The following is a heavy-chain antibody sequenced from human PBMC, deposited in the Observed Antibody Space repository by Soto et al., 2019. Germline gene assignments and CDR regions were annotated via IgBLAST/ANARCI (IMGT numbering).Heavy chain of an antibody. CDR1: GYTFTDYF. CDR3: ARAGYSYGLDAFDI. J-gene: IGHJ3*02. CDR2: IIPILGIA. V-gene: IGHV1-69*04. D-gene: IGHD5-18*01. Sequence: SVKVSCKASGYTFTDYFMNWMRQAPGQGLEWMGRIIPILGIANYAQKFQGRVTITADKSTSTAYMELSSLRSEDTAVYYCARAGYSYGLDAFDIWGQGTMVTVSS.